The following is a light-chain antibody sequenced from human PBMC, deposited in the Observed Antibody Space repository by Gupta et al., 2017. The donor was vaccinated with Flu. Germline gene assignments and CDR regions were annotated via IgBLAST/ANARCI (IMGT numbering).Light chain of an antibody. CDR3: QQLYSYPRT. Sequence: DIQLTQSPSFLSASVGDRVTITRRASQGNSSYLAWYQQKPGKAPKLLIYAASTLQTGVPSRFSGSGSGTEFTLTISSLQPEDVATYYCQQLYSYPRTFGQGTKVEIK. V-gene: IGKV1-9*01. CDR1: QGNSSY. J-gene: IGKJ1*01. CDR2: AAS.